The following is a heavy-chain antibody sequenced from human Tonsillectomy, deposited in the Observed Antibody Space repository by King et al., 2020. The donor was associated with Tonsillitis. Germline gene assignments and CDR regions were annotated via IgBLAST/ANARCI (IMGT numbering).Heavy chain of an antibody. D-gene: IGHD4-17*01. J-gene: IGHJ6*02. CDR3: ARSGGDSGDFFGNAMDV. CDR2: IGSSETTK. V-gene: IGHV3-11*01. Sequence: VQLVESGGGLVKPGGSLRLSCAASGFTFSDYYMSWVRQAPGKGLEWVSYIGSSETTKYYADSVKGRFTISRDNAKNSLYLEMISLRAADTAVYYCARSGGDSGDFFGNAMDVWGQGTTVTVSS. CDR1: GFTFSDYY.